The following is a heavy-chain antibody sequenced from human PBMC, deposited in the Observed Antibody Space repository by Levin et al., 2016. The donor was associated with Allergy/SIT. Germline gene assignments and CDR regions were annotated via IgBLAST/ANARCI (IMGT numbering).Heavy chain of an antibody. D-gene: IGHD5-24*01. Sequence: VRQAPGKGLEWVSVLYSGGATYYADSVKGRFIISRDNSKNTLFLQMNSLRAEDTAVYYCARGLGYTRPFDYWGQGTLVTVSS. CDR2: LYSGGAT. V-gene: IGHV3-66*01. J-gene: IGHJ4*02. CDR3: ARGLGYTRPFDY.